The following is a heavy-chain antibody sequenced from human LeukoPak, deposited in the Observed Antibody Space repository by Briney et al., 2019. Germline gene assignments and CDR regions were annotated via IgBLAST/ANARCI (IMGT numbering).Heavy chain of an antibody. V-gene: IGHV4-59*12. Sequence: SETLSLTCTVSGGSISSYYWSWIRQPPGKGLEWIGYIYYSGSTNYNPSLKSRVTISVDTSKNQFSLKLSSVTAADTAVYYCARGGYSSSWYGYRDAFDIWGQGTMVTVSS. CDR2: IYYSGST. CDR1: GGSISSYY. CDR3: ARGGYSSSWYGYRDAFDI. D-gene: IGHD6-13*01. J-gene: IGHJ3*02.